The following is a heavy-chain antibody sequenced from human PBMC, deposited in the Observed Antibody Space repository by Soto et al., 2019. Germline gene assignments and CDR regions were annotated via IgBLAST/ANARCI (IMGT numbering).Heavy chain of an antibody. Sequence: ASVKVSCKASGYTFTSYGISWVRQAPGQGLEWMGWISAYNGNTNYAQKLQGRVTMTTDTSTSTAYMELRSPRSDDTAVYYCARDVASGWYSETYFDYWGQGTLVTVSS. CDR1: GYTFTSYG. J-gene: IGHJ4*02. CDR3: ARDVASGWYSETYFDY. D-gene: IGHD6-19*01. V-gene: IGHV1-18*04. CDR2: ISAYNGNT.